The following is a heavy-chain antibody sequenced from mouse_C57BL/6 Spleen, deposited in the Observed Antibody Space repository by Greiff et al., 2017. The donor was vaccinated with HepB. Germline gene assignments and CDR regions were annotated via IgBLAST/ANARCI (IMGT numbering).Heavy chain of an antibody. D-gene: IGHD2-2*01. CDR1: GYTFTDYY. V-gene: IGHV1-26*01. J-gene: IGHJ4*01. CDR2: INPNNGGT. Sequence: EVQLHQSGPELVKPGASVKISCKASGYTFTDYYMNWVKQSHGKSLEWIGDINPNNGGTSYNQKFKGKATLTVDKSSSTAYMELRSLTSEDSAVYDCAKGMVTTDYYAMDYWGEGTSVTVSS. CDR3: AKGMVTTDYYAMDY.